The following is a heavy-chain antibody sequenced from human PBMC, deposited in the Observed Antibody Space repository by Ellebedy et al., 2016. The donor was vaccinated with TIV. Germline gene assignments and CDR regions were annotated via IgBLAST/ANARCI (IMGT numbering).Heavy chain of an antibody. J-gene: IGHJ6*02. V-gene: IGHV1-69*13. CDR1: GGTFSRYA. Sequence: SVKVSCXASGGTFSRYAISWVRQAPGQGLEWMGGIIPIFGTANYAQKFQGRVTITADESTSTAYMELGSLRSEDTAVYYCARGHASGQYYYYGMDVWGQGTTVTVSS. D-gene: IGHD3-3*01. CDR3: ARGHASGQYYYYGMDV. CDR2: IIPIFGTA.